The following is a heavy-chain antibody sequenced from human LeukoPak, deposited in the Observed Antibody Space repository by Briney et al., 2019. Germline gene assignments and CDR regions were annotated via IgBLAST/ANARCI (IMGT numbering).Heavy chain of an antibody. Sequence: SETLSLTCTVSGGSISSYYWSWIRQPPGKGLEWIGYIYYSGGTNYNPPLKSRVTISVDTSKKQLSLKVTSVTAADTAVYYCARSPTLYYYDSSGYWFDPWGQGTLVTVSS. CDR1: GGSISSYY. CDR2: IYYSGGT. V-gene: IGHV4-59*08. D-gene: IGHD3-22*01. CDR3: ARSPTLYYYDSSGYWFDP. J-gene: IGHJ5*02.